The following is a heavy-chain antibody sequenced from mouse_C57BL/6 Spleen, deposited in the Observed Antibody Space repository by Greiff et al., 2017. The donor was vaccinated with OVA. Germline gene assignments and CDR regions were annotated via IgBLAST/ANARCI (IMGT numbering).Heavy chain of an antibody. V-gene: IGHV1-80*01. CDR3: ARVPQGDYFDY. Sequence: QVQLQQSGAELVKPGASVKISCKASGYAFSSYWMNWVKQRPGKGLEWIGQIYPGDGDTNYNGKFKGKATLTADKSSSTAYMQLSSLTSEDSAVYFCARVPQGDYFDYWGQGTTLTVSS. J-gene: IGHJ2*01. CDR2: IYPGDGDT. D-gene: IGHD6-1*01. CDR1: GYAFSSYW.